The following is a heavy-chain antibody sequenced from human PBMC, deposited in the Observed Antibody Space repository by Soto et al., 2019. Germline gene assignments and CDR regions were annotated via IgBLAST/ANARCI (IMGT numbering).Heavy chain of an antibody. J-gene: IGHJ4*01. CDR1: GGSISSVGYY. V-gene: IGHV4-31*03. D-gene: IGHD1-26*01. CDR3: ARREWESYXQDY. CDR2: IYYSGVT. Sequence: PSETLSLTFTVSGGSISSVGYYWSWIRQHPGKGLEWIGYIYYSGVTYSNPSLKSRIAMSVDTSKNQFSLKLSSVTAADTAVYFCARREWESYXQDYGGHGTLVXVXS.